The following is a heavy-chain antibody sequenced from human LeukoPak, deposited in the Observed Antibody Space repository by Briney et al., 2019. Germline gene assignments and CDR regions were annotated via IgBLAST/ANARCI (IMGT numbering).Heavy chain of an antibody. V-gene: IGHV4-34*01. J-gene: IGHJ6*03. CDR3: ARVARYYYYMDV. CDR2: INHSGST. Sequence: ASETLSLTCAVYGGSFSGYYWSWIRQPPGKGLEWIGEINHSGSTNYNPSLKSRVTISVDTSKNQFSLKLSSVTAADTAVYYCARVARYYYYMDVWGKGTTVTLSS. CDR1: GGSFSGYY.